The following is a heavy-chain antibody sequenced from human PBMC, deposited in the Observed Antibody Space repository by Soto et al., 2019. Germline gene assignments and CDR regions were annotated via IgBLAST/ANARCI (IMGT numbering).Heavy chain of an antibody. CDR2: IRSKTNNYAT. CDR1: GFSFSGSA. V-gene: IGHV3-73*01. Sequence: GGSLRLSCAASGFSFSGSAVHWVRQASGKRLEWVGRIRSKTNNYATSYAASVKGRFTISRDDSTNTAYLLMNSLKTEDTAVYYCTGRAVLSTVTPDYWGQGTLVTVSS. J-gene: IGHJ4*02. D-gene: IGHD4-4*01. CDR3: TGRAVLSTVTPDY.